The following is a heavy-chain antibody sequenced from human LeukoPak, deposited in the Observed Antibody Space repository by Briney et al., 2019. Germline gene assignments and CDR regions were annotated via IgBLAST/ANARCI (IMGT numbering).Heavy chain of an antibody. J-gene: IGHJ4*02. CDR1: GFTFTDYS. Sequence: GGSLRLSCAVSGFTFTDYSLNWVRQAPGKGLEWVSSITSTRSYKYYADSVKGRFTISRDTAKTSVYLQVNSLRAEDTAVYYCARGGGGYYDSSGYSYWGQGTQVTVSS. D-gene: IGHD3-22*01. CDR2: ITSTRSYK. CDR3: ARGGGGYYDSSGYSY. V-gene: IGHV3-21*01.